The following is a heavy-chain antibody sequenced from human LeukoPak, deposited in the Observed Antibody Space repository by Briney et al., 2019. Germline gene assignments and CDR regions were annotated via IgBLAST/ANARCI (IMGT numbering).Heavy chain of an antibody. J-gene: IGHJ3*02. CDR1: GFTFSSYA. CDR3: AKVLVPNCSGGSCYSKAFDI. D-gene: IGHD2-15*01. Sequence: GGSLRLSCAASGFTFSSYAMTWVRQAPGKGLEWVSVISASGGSTYYADSVKGRFTNSRDKSKNTLYLQMNSLRAEDTAVYYCAKVLVPNCSGGSCYSKAFDILGQGTMVTVSS. V-gene: IGHV3-23*01. CDR2: ISASGGST.